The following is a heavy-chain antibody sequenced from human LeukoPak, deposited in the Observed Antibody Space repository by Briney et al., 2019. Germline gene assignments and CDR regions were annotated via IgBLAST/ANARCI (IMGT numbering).Heavy chain of an antibody. CDR2: IYYNGRT. CDR1: GASISNYY. Sequence: SETLSLTCTVSGASISNYYWSWIRQPPGKGLEWTGNIYYNGRTNYNPSLKSRVTISLDTSKNQFSLKLSSVTAADTAVYYCARGADCSSNSCYGHWFDPWGQGTLVTVSS. V-gene: IGHV4-59*01. J-gene: IGHJ5*02. CDR3: ARGADCSSNSCYGHWFDP. D-gene: IGHD2-2*01.